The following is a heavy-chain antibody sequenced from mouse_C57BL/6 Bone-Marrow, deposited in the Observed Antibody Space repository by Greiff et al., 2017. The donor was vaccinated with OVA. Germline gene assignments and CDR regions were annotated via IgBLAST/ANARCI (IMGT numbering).Heavy chain of an antibody. J-gene: IGHJ4*01. D-gene: IGHD2-3*01. V-gene: IGHV1-55*01. CDR2: IYPGSGST. CDR3: ARGGYSYAMYY. Sequence: VQLQQPGAELVKPGASVKMSCKASGYTFTSYWITWVKQRPGQGLEWIGDIYPGSGSTNYNEKFKSKATLTVDTSSSAAYMQLSCLTSEDSAVYYCARGGYSYAMYYWVQGPAVTVSS. CDR1: GYTFTSYW.